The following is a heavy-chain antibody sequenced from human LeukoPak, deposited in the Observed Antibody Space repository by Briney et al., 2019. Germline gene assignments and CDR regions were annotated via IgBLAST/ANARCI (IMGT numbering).Heavy chain of an antibody. D-gene: IGHD2-2*02. J-gene: IGHJ4*02. CDR3: ARGTDPIYSYCSSTSCYKGYYFDY. Sequence: SETLSLTCAVYGGSFSGYYWSWLRQPPGKGLEWLGEINHSGSTNYNPSLKSRVTISVDTSKNQFSLKLSSVTAADTAVYYCARGTDPIYSYCSSTSCYKGYYFDYWGQGTLVTVSS. V-gene: IGHV4-34*01. CDR2: INHSGST. CDR1: GGSFSGYY.